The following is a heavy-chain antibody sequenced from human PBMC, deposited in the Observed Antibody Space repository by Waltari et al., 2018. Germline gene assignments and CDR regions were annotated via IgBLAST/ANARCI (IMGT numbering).Heavy chain of an antibody. D-gene: IGHD6-13*01. CDR3: ARDGAGYSSSWRTMYNWFDP. CDR2: INPNSGGT. Sequence: QLQLVRSGAEVRKRGASGRVSCKASGYPFTASDMQWVRPAPGQGLGWMVGINPNSGGTNYAQKFQGRVTMTRDTSISTAYMELSRLRSDDTAVYYCARDGAGYSSSWRTMYNWFDPWGQGTLVTVSS. V-gene: IGHV1-2*02. J-gene: IGHJ5*02. CDR1: GYPFTASD.